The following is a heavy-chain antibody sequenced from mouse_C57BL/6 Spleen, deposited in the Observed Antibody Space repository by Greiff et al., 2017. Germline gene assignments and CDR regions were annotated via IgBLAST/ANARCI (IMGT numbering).Heavy chain of an antibody. D-gene: IGHD1-1*01. CDR2: INPNYGTT. V-gene: IGHV1-39*01. CDR3: ARSGYYGSSYENYFALDY. Sequence: VQLKESGPELVKPGASVKISCKASGYSFTDYNMNWVKQSNGQSLEWIGVINPNYGTTSYNQKFKGKATLTVDKSSSTAYMQLNSLTSEDSAVYSCARSGYYGSSYENYFALDYWGQGTSVTVAS. J-gene: IGHJ4*01. CDR1: GYSFTDYN.